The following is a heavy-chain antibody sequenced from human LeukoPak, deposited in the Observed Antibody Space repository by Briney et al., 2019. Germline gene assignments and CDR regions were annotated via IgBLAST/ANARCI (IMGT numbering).Heavy chain of an antibody. CDR3: ARRNDYDFWSGNQYYFDY. CDR1: GGSISSRSHY. CDR2: IYYSGTT. V-gene: IGHV4-39*01. J-gene: IGHJ4*02. D-gene: IGHD3-3*01. Sequence: SETLSLTCSVSGGSISSRSHYWGWLRQSPGQGLEWIGTIYYSGTTFYNPSLQSRVSISVDTSRNQFSLRLNSVTAADTAVYYCARRNDYDFWSGNQYYFDYWGQGTLVTVSS.